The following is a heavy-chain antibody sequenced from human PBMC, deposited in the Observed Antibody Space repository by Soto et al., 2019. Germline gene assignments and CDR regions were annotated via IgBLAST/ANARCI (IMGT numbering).Heavy chain of an antibody. Sequence: GGSLRLSCAASGFTFSSYAMHWVRQAPGKGLEYVSAISSNGGSTYYANSVKGRFTISRDNSKNTLYLQMGSLRAEDMAVYYCARDFWSGYQAYYYYYMDVWGKGTTVTVSS. J-gene: IGHJ6*03. CDR1: GFTFSSYA. V-gene: IGHV3-64*01. CDR2: ISSNGGST. D-gene: IGHD3-3*01. CDR3: ARDFWSGYQAYYYYYMDV.